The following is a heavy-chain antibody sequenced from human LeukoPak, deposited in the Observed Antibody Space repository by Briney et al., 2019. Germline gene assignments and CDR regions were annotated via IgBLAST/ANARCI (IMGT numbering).Heavy chain of an antibody. CDR1: GYTFTSYD. J-gene: IGHJ5*02. CDR2: MNPNSGNT. D-gene: IGHD3-3*01. Sequence: ASVKVSCKASGYTFTSYDINWVRQATGQGLEWMGLMNPNSGNTGYAQKFQGRVTMTRNTSISTAYMELSSLRSEDTAVYYCAREGGIFGVVINWFDPWGQGTLVTVSS. CDR3: AREGGIFGVVINWFDP. V-gene: IGHV1-8*01.